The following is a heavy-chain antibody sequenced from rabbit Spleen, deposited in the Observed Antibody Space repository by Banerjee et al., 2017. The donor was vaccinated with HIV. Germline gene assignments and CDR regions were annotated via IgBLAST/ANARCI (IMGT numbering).Heavy chain of an antibody. Sequence: QLVESGGGLVQPGGSLKLSCKASGFDVSRYGVSWVRQAPGTGLEWIGYIDPVFGITNYANSVKGRFTISRENAQNTVYLQLNSLTAADTATYFCARDLTGVIGWNFYLWGQGTLVTVS. CDR1: GFDVSRYG. CDR3: ARDLTGVIGWNFYL. J-gene: IGHJ4*01. V-gene: IGHV1S7*01. CDR2: IDPVFGIT. D-gene: IGHD1-1*01.